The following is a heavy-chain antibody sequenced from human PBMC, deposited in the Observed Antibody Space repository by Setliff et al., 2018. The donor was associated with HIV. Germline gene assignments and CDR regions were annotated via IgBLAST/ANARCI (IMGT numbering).Heavy chain of an antibody. J-gene: IGHJ4*02. CDR1: GGSISSSSYY. V-gene: IGHV4-39*07. D-gene: IGHD3-3*01. CDR2: IYYSGST. Sequence: SETLSLTCTVSGGSISSSSYYWGWIRQPPGKGLEWIGSIYYSGSTYYNPSLKSRVTISVDTSKSQFSLKLRSVTAADTAVYYCARESPRNYYYNFWSGYPSYFDYWGQGTLVTVSS. CDR3: ARESPRNYYYNFWSGYPSYFDY.